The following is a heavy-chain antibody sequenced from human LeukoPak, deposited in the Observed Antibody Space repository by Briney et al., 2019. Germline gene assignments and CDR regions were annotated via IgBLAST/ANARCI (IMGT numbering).Heavy chain of an antibody. CDR1: GGSISSYY. CDR3: ARSSPRWFGESPPKIPFDY. Sequence: SETLSLTCTVSGGSISSYYWSWIRQPAGKGLEWSGRIYTSGSTNYNPSLKIRVTMSVDTSKSQFSLKLSSVTAADTAVYYCARSSPRWFGESPPKIPFDYWGQGTLVTVSS. D-gene: IGHD3-10*01. J-gene: IGHJ4*02. V-gene: IGHV4-4*07. CDR2: IYTSGST.